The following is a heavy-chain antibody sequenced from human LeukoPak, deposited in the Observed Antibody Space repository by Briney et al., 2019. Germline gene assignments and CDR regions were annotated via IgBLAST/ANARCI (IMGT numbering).Heavy chain of an antibody. D-gene: IGHD5-18*01. Sequence: SETLFLTCAVDGASTIGYYWSWCRQPPGKGLEWIGEINHSGSTNYNPSLKSRVSISVDSSKNQFSLKVSSVTAADTAVYYCATGSDTAGGHFWGQGTLVTVSS. V-gene: IGHV4-34*01. CDR2: INHSGST. CDR1: GASTIGYY. CDR3: ATGSDTAGGHF. J-gene: IGHJ4*02.